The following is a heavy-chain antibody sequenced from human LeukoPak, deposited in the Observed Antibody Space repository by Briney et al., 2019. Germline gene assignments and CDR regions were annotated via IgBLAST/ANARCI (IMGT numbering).Heavy chain of an antibody. V-gene: IGHV6-1*01. CDR3: ARLVTMVRGPYVYYYYGMDV. CDR1: GDSVSSNSAA. J-gene: IGHJ6*04. CDR2: TYYRSKWYN. D-gene: IGHD3-10*01. Sequence: SQTLSLTCAISGDSVSSNSAAWNRIRQSPSRGLEWLGRTYYRSKWYNDYAVSVKSRITINPDTSKNQFSLQLNSVTPEGTAVYYCARLVTMVRGPYVYYYYGMDVWGKGTTVTVSS.